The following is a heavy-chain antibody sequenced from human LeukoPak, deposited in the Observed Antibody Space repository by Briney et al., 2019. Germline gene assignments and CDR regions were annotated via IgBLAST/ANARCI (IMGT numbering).Heavy chain of an antibody. CDR3: AKEFGITMIVVVITYFDY. CDR2: ISVRGGST. D-gene: IGHD3-22*01. Sequence: GGSLRLSCAASGFTFDDYAMHWVRQAPGKGLEWVSGISVRGGSTYYADSVKGRFTISRDNSKNTLYLQMNSLRAEDTAVYYCAKEFGITMIVVVITYFDYWGQGTLVTVSS. V-gene: IGHV3-23*01. CDR1: GFTFDDYA. J-gene: IGHJ4*02.